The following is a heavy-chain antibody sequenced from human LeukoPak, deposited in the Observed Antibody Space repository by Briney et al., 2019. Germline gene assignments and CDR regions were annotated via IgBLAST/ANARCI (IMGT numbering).Heavy chain of an antibody. Sequence: PSETLSLTCAVYGGSFSGYYWSWIRQPPGKGPEWIGEINHSGSTNYNPSLKSRVTISVDTSKNQFSLKLSSVTAADTAVYYCARGRAMVRGVIRFCYFDYWGQGTLVTVSS. V-gene: IGHV4-34*01. D-gene: IGHD3-10*01. J-gene: IGHJ4*02. CDR2: INHSGST. CDR1: GGSFSGYY. CDR3: ARGRAMVRGVIRFCYFDY.